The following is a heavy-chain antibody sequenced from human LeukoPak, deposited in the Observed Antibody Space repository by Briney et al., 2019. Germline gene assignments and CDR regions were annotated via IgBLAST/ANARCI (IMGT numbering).Heavy chain of an antibody. D-gene: IGHD4-17*01. CDR2: ISAYNGNT. CDR1: GYTFTSDG. J-gene: IGHJ4*02. V-gene: IGHV1-18*01. CDR3: ARVWYYGDYSSRPANFDY. Sequence: ASVKVSCKASGYTFTSDGISCVRQAPGQGLEWMGWISAYNGNTNYAQKLQYRVTMTTDTSTSTAYMELRSLRSDDTAVYYWARVWYYGDYSSRPANFDYWGQGTLVTVSS.